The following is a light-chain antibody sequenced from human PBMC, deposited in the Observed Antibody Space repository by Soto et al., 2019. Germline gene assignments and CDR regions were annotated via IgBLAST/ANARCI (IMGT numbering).Light chain of an antibody. V-gene: IGLV2-8*01. CDR1: SSDVGGYNY. CDR3: SSYAGSWV. J-gene: IGLJ3*02. CDR2: EVS. Sequence: QSALTQPPSASGSPGQLVTISCTGTSSDVGGYNYVSWYQQHPGKAPKLMIYEVSKRPSGVPDRFSGSKSGNTASLTVSGLQAEDEADYYCSSYAGSWVFGGGTKLTVL.